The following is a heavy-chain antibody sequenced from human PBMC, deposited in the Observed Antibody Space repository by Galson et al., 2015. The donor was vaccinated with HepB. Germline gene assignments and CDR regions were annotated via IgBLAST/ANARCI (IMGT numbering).Heavy chain of an antibody. CDR1: GGTFSSYA. D-gene: IGHD3-3*01. CDR2: IIPIFGTA. CDR3: ARLEADDFWSGYLYGMDV. Sequence: SVKVSCKASGGTFSSYAISWVRQAPGQGLEWMGGIIPIFGTANYAQKFQGRVTITADESTSTAYMELSSLRSEDTAVYYCARLEADDFWSGYLYGMDVWGQGTTVTVSS. V-gene: IGHV1-69*13. J-gene: IGHJ6*02.